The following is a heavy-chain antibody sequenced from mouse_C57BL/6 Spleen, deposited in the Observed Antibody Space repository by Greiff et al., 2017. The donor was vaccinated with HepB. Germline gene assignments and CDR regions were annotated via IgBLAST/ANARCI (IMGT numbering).Heavy chain of an antibody. CDR1: GYAFSSSW. Sequence: VKLQQSGPELVKPGASVKISCKASGYAFSSSWMNWVKQRPGKGLEWIGRIYPGDGDTNYNGKFKGKATLTADKSSSTAYMQLSSLTSEASAVYFCARNGDYPGFAYWGQGTLVTVSA. CDR3: ARNGDYPGFAY. J-gene: IGHJ3*01. V-gene: IGHV1-82*01. D-gene: IGHD5-5*01. CDR2: IYPGDGDT.